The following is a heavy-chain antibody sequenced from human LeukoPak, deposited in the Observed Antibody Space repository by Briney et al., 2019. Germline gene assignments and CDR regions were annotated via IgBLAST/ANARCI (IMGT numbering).Heavy chain of an antibody. Sequence: GGSLRLSCAASGFTFSSYDMHWVRQATGKGLEWVSAIGTAGDTYYPGSVKGRFTISRENAKNSLYLQMNSLRAGDTAVYYCARSFSLSSGYDYWGQRTLVTVSS. CDR1: GFTFSSYD. D-gene: IGHD3-22*01. CDR3: ARSFSLSSGYDY. V-gene: IGHV3-13*01. CDR2: IGTAGDT. J-gene: IGHJ4*02.